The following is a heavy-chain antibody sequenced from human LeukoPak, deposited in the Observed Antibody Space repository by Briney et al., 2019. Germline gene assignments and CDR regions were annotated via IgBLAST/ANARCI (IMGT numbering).Heavy chain of an antibody. D-gene: IGHD2-15*01. J-gene: IGHJ4*02. Sequence: SETLSLTCAVYGGSFSGYYWSWIRQPPGKGLEWIGEINHSGSTNYNPSLKSRVTISVDTSKNQFSLKLSSVTAADTAVYYCARPGYCSGGSCSHFDYWGQGTPVTVSS. CDR2: INHSGST. CDR3: ARPGYCSGGSCSHFDY. V-gene: IGHV4-34*01. CDR1: GGSFSGYY.